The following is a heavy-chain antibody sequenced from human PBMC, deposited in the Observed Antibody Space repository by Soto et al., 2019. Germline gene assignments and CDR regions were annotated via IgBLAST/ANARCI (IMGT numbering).Heavy chain of an antibody. Sequence: SETLSHTCSVSGGSISGSYWSWIRQSPGKGLEWLGYVYYTGSTNYSPSLRSRVSISVDTSKNEFSLRLSSVTAADTAVYFYARGGAFTGAHIDYWGDGAQIT. J-gene: IGHJ4*01. CDR3: ARGGAFTGAHIDY. D-gene: IGHD7-27*01. CDR1: GGSISGSY. V-gene: IGHV4-59*01. CDR2: VYYTGST.